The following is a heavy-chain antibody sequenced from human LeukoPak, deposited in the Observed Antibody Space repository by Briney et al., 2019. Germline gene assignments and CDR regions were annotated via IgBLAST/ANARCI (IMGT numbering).Heavy chain of an antibody. D-gene: IGHD3-10*01. Sequence: SETLSLTCTVSGGSISSHYWSWIRQPAGTALEWIGRIYTSGTITYNPSLKSRVTMSVDTSKNQFSLKLSSVTAADTAVYYCARDSGTTGEVKFDPWGQGTLVTVSS. J-gene: IGHJ5*02. V-gene: IGHV4-4*07. CDR2: IYTSGTI. CDR3: ARDSGTTGEVKFDP. CDR1: GGSISSHY.